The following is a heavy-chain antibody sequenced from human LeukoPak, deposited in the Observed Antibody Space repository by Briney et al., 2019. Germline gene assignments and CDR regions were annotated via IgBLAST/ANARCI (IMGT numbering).Heavy chain of an antibody. CDR2: IYHSGST. D-gene: IGHD2-15*01. J-gene: IGHJ3*02. CDR3: ASSGGSFHDAFDI. V-gene: IGHV4-38-2*02. CDR1: GYSISSGYY. Sequence: SETLSLTCTVSGYSISSGYYWGWIRQPPGKGLEWIGSIYHSGSTYYNPSLKSRVTISVDTSKNQFSLKLSSVTAADTPVYYCASSGGSFHDAFDIWGQGTMVTVPS.